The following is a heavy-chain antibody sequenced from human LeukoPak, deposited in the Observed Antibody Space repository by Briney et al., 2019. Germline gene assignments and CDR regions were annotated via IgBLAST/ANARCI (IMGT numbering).Heavy chain of an antibody. J-gene: IGHJ4*02. V-gene: IGHV3-23*01. CDR1: GFTFSSYA. D-gene: IGHD3-10*01. CDR3: AKEQNIREVIIMVDS. CDR2: IDGSGGT. Sequence: PGGSLRLSCAASGFTFSSYAMSWVRQAPGKGLEWVSGIDGSGGTYYADSVKGRVTISRDNAKNTLYLQMNGLRADDTAVYYCAKEQNIREVIIMVDSWGQGTLVIVSS.